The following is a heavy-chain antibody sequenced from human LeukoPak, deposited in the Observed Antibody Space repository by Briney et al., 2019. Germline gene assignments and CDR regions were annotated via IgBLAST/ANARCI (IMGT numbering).Heavy chain of an antibody. CDR3: ARGRGGSYYFYYYYYMDV. V-gene: IGHV4-39*07. D-gene: IGHD1-26*01. Sequence: PSETLSLTCTVSGGSISSSSYYWGWIRQPPGKGLEWIGSIYYSGSTYYNPSLKSRVTISVDTSKNQFSLKLSSVTAADTAVYYCARGRGGSYYFYYYYYMDVWGKGTTVTVSS. CDR1: GGSISSSSYY. J-gene: IGHJ6*03. CDR2: IYYSGST.